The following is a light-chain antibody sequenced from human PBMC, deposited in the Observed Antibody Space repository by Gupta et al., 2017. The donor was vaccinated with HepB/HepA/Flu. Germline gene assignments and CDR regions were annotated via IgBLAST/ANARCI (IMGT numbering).Light chain of an antibody. V-gene: IGKV1D-12*01. CDR1: QNINTW. CDR3: QQANSYPIT. J-gene: IGKJ5*01. CDR2: AAS. Sequence: AGQNINTWLAWYQQKPGKAPKRLIYAASTLQRAVPSRFSGSGSGTDFTLTISSLQPEDFAAYYGQQANSYPITFGQGTRLEMK.